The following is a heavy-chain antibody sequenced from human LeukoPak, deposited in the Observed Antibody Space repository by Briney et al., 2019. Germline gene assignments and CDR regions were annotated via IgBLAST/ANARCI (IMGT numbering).Heavy chain of an antibody. J-gene: IGHJ6*03. CDR3: AXXXXXVVXAAGGAPDXYXXYMDV. V-gene: IGHV1-69*13. D-gene: IGHD2-2*01. CDR2: IIPXXGTX. Sequence: ASVKVSCKASGGTFSSYAISWVRQAPGQGLEWMGGIIPXXGTXNYAQKFQGRVTITADESTSTAYMELSSLRSEDTAVYYCAXXXXXVVXAAGGAPDXYXXYMDVWGKGTTVTSP. CDR1: GGTFSSYA.